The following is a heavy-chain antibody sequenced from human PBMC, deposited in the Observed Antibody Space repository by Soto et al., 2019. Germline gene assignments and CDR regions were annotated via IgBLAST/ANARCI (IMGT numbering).Heavy chain of an antibody. J-gene: IGHJ3*02. CDR1: GGTFSRYT. D-gene: IGHD5-18*01. CDR3: ARDVDTAMVAGAFDI. Sequence: ASVNVSCKASGGTFSRYTISWVRKAPGQGLEWMGRIIPILGIANYAQKFQGRVTITADKSTSTAYMELSSLRSEDTAVYYCARDVDTAMVAGAFDIWGQGTMVTVSS. V-gene: IGHV1-69*04. CDR2: IIPILGIA.